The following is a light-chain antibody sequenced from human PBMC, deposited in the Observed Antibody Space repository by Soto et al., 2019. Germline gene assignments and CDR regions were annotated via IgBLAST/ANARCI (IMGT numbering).Light chain of an antibody. CDR2: KAS. J-gene: IGKJ2*01. Sequence: DIQMTQSPSTLSASVGDRVTITCRASQSINTWLAWYQQKPGKAPKLLIYKASSLGSGVPSRFSGSASGTDFTLTISSLQPDDFAIYYCQQYNSHSSYTFGQGTKLEIK. V-gene: IGKV1-5*03. CDR3: QQYNSHSSYT. CDR1: QSINTW.